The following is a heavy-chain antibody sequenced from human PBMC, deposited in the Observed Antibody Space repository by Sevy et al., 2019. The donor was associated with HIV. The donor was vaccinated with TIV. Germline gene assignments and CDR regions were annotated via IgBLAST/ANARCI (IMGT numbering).Heavy chain of an antibody. D-gene: IGHD3-16*01. CDR2: IKSETDGGAT. J-gene: IGHJ4*02. V-gene: IGHV3-15*01. Sequence: GGSLRLSCAASGFTFSGAWMRWVRQVPGKGLEWLGRIKSETDGGATDYAAPVKGRFTISRDDSKKTVYLQVNSLQVEDTAVYYCTTDLGIYASKWGQGTLVTVSS. CDR1: GFTFSGAW. CDR3: TTDLGIYASK.